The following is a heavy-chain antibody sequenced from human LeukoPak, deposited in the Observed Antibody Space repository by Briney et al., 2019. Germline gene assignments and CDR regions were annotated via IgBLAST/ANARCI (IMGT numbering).Heavy chain of an antibody. Sequence: GGSLRLSCAASGFTFSTYWMSWVRQAPGKGLECVSVIYSGDDTYYADSVKGRFTISRDNSKNTLYLQMNSLRAEDTAVYYCARDWDNGELQPPHWGQGTLVTVSS. CDR2: IYSGDDT. CDR3: ARDWDNGELQPPH. CDR1: GFTFSTYW. J-gene: IGHJ4*02. D-gene: IGHD3-10*01. V-gene: IGHV3-66*01.